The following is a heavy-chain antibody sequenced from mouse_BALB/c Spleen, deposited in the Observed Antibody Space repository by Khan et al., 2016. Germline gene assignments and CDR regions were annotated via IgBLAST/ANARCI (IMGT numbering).Heavy chain of an antibody. J-gene: IGHJ4*01. CDR3: ARDGWGYYAMDY. V-gene: IGHV2-6-7*01. D-gene: IGHD2-2*01. CDR1: GFSIIAYG. CDR2: IWGDGST. Sequence: VQLQESGPGLVAPSQSLSITCTVSGFSIIAYGVNWVRQPPEKGLEWLGMIWGDGSTDYNSALKSRLNITKDNSKSQVFLKMNSLQTDDTAKYYCARDGWGYYAMDYWGQGTSVTVSS.